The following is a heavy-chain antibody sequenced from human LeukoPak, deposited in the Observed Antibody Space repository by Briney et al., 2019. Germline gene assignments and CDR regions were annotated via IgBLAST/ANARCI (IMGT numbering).Heavy chain of an antibody. Sequence: SETLSLTCTVSGGSISSYYWSWIRQPPGKGLEGIGYIYTSGSTNYNPSLKSRVTISVDTSKKQVSLRLTSVTAADTAVYYCARLTIFGVLTINWFDPWGQGTLVTVSS. CDR3: ARLTIFGVLTINWFDP. CDR2: IYTSGST. J-gene: IGHJ5*02. D-gene: IGHD3-3*01. CDR1: GGSISSYY. V-gene: IGHV4-4*09.